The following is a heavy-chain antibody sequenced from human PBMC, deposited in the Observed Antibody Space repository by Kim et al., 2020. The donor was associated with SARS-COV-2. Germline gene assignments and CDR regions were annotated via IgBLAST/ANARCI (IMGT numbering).Heavy chain of an antibody. J-gene: IGHJ6*02. CDR1: GYTFTGYY. CDR2: LNPNSGAT. CDR3: AREGTTGTTDYYAMDV. V-gene: IGHV1-2*02. Sequence: ASVKVSCKASGYTFTGYYIHWVRQAPGQGLEWMGWLNPNSGATNYAQKFQGRVTMTRDTSISTAYMELGSLRFDDTAVYYCAREGTTGTTDYYAMDVWGQGTTSPSP. D-gene: IGHD1-1*01.